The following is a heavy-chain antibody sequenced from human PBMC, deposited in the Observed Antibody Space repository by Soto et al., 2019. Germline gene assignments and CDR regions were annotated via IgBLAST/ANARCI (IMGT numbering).Heavy chain of an antibody. CDR3: ARDPGNLEDIVLMVFSYYYGMDV. V-gene: IGHV1-18*04. CDR2: ISAYNGNT. CDR1: GYTFTSYG. D-gene: IGHD2-8*01. J-gene: IGHJ6*02. Sequence: GASVKVSCKASGYTFTSYGISWVRQAPGQGLEWMGWISAYNGNTNYAQKLQGRVTMTTDTSTSTAYMELRSLRSDDTAVYYCARDPGNLEDIVLMVFSYYYGMDVWGQGTTVTVSS.